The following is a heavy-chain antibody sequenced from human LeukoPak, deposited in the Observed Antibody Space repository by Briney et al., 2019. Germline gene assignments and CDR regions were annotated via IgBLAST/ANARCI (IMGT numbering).Heavy chain of an antibody. CDR1: GGSFSGYY. D-gene: IGHD3-22*01. CDR2: INHSGST. CDR3: ARVHSKYYYDSSGYYYDI. V-gene: IGHV4-34*01. J-gene: IGHJ4*02. Sequence: SETLSLTCAVYGGSFSGYYWSWIRQPPGKGLEWIGEINHSGSTNYNPSLKSRVTISVDTSKNQFSLKLSSVTAADTAVYYCARVHSKYYYDSSGYYYDIWGQGTLVTVSS.